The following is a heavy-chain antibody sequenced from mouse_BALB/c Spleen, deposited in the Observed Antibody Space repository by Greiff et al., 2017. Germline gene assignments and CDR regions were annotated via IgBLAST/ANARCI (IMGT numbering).Heavy chain of an antibody. CDR3: ARDNYGSSWGFAY. CDR1: GFSLTSYG. D-gene: IGHD1-1*01. V-gene: IGHV2-9*02. CDR2: IWAGGST. J-gene: IGHJ3*01. Sequence: VKVVESGPGLVAPSQSLSITCTVSGFSLTSYGVHWVRQPPGKGLEWLGVIWAGGSTNYNSALMSRLSISKDNSKSQVFLKMNSLQTDDTAMYYCARDNYGSSWGFAYWGQGTLVTVSA.